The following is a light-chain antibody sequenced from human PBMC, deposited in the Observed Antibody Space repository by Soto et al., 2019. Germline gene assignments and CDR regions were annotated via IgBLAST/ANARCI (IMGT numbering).Light chain of an antibody. CDR3: QQYNNWPPLT. CDR2: FAS. CDR1: QSVSSN. J-gene: IGKJ4*01. Sequence: EIVMTQSPATLSVSPGERATLSCRASQSVSSNLAWYQQKPGQAPRLLIYFASTRATGIPARFSGSRSGTEFTLTISSLQSEDFAVYYCQQYNNWPPLTFGGGTKVEIK. V-gene: IGKV3-15*01.